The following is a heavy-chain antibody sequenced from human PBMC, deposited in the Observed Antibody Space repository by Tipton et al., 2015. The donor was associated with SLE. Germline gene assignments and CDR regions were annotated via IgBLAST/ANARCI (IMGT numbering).Heavy chain of an antibody. CDR3: ASGGSPLGMDV. Sequence: LRLSCTVSGGSISSYYWSWIRQPPGKGLEWIGYIYYSGSTNYNPSLKSRVTISVDTSKNQFSLKLSSVTAADAAVYYCASGGSPLGMDVWGQGTTVTVSS. J-gene: IGHJ6*02. CDR2: IYYSGST. V-gene: IGHV4-59*01. D-gene: IGHD3-16*01. CDR1: GGSISSYY.